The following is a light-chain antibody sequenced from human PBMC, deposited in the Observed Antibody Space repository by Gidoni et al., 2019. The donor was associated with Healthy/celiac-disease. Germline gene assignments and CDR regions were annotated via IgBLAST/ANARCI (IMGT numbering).Light chain of an antibody. Sequence: QSALPQPASVSGSPGQSITISCTGTSSDVGSYNLVSWYQQHPGKAPKLMIYEVSKRPSGVSNRFSGSKSGNTASLTISGLQAEDEADYYCCSYAGSSTFDVVFGGGTKLTVL. CDR3: CSYAGSSTFDVV. J-gene: IGLJ2*01. CDR2: EVS. CDR1: SSDVGSYNL. V-gene: IGLV2-23*02.